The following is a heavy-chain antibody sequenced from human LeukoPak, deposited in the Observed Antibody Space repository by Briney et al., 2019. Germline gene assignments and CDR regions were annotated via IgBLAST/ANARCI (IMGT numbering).Heavy chain of an antibody. CDR3: AKRVSSGWYSDY. J-gene: IGHJ4*02. CDR2: ITSSGSGGST. V-gene: IGHV3-23*01. CDR1: GFTFSSYA. D-gene: IGHD6-19*01. Sequence: QPGGSLRLSCAASGFTFSSYAMSLVRQAPGKGLEWVSGITSSGSGGSTYYADSVKGRFTISRDNSKNTLYLQMNSLRAEDTAVYYCAKRVSSGWYSDYWSQGTLVTVSS.